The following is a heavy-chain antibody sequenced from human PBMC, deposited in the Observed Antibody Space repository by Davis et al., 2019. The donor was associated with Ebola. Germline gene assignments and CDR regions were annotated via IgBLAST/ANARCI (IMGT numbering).Heavy chain of an antibody. CDR2: INHSGST. CDR1: GGSFSGYY. Sequence: MPSETLSLTCAVYGGSFSGYYWSWIRQPPGKGLEWIGEINHSGSTNYNPSLKSRVTISVDTSKNQFSLKLSSVTAADTAVYYCARGRANWNYRRSYYYYGMDVWGKGTTVTVSS. J-gene: IGHJ6*04. CDR3: ARGRANWNYRRSYYYYGMDV. D-gene: IGHD1-7*01. V-gene: IGHV4-34*01.